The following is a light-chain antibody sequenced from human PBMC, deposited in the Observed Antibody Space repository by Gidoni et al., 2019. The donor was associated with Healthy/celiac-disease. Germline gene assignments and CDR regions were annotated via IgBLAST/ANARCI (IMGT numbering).Light chain of an antibody. CDR1: STTSGGGYG. CDR3: QAYDSSLSGPL. V-gene: IGLV1-40*01. J-gene: IGLJ3*02. CDR2: RNS. Sequence: QHALTPPPSSSAGPPPTVTISSSGSSTTSGGGYGVHWYQQLPGTAPKLLIYRNSQRPSGVPDRFSGSKSGTSASLAITGLQAEDEADYYCQAYDSSLSGPLFGGGTKLTVL.